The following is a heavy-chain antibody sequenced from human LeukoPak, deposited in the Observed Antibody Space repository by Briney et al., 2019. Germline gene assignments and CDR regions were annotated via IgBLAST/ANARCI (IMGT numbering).Heavy chain of an antibody. Sequence: SETLSLTCTVSGGSISSYYWSWIRQPPGKGLEWIGYIYYSGSTNYNPSLKSRVTISVDTSKNQFSLKLNSVTAADTAVYYCAGEAWGRLDYWGQGTLVTVSS. CDR3: AGEAWGRLDY. CDR2: IYYSGST. CDR1: GGSISSYY. V-gene: IGHV4-59*01. D-gene: IGHD3-16*01. J-gene: IGHJ4*02.